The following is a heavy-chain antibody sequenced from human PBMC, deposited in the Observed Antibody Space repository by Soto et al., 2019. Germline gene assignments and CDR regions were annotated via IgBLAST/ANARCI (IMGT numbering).Heavy chain of an antibody. J-gene: IGHJ4*02. CDR3: ARSSTSANYFDY. CDR1: GGSISSGGYY. D-gene: IGHD2-2*01. CDR2: IYYSGST. V-gene: IGHV4-31*03. Sequence: QVQLQESGPGLVKPSQTLSLTCTVSGGSISSGGYYWSWIRQHPGKGLEWIGYIYYSGSTYYNPSLKGRVXXXVXXSKHQFSLKLSSVTAADTAVYYCARSSTSANYFDYWGQGTLVTVSS.